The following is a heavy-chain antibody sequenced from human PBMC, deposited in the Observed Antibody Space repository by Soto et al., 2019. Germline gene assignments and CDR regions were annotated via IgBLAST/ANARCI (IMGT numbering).Heavy chain of an antibody. CDR1: GGSFSGYY. CDR3: ARGECSSNYCFTRWALDI. V-gene: IGHV4-34*01. J-gene: IGHJ3*02. Sequence: KTSETLSLTCAVYGGSFSGYYWTWIRQTPGKGLEWIGEIHHSGRTNYNPSLKSRVSISADTSKTQFSLNLTSVTAADTAVYYCARGECSSNYCFTRWALDIWGQGTVVTVPS. D-gene: IGHD2-2*01. CDR2: IHHSGRT.